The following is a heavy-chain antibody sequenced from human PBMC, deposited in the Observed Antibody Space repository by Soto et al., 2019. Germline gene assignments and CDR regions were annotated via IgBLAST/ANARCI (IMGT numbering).Heavy chain of an antibody. J-gene: IGHJ6*02. CDR2: INPNSGGT. D-gene: IGHD3-10*01. V-gene: IGHV1-2*04. Sequence: ASVKVSCKASGYTFTGYYMHWVRQAPGQGLEWMGWINPNSGGTNYAQKFQGWVTMTRDTSISTAYMELSRLRSDDTAVYYCARDYYYGSGSYSGMDVWGQGSMVTVSS. CDR1: GYTFTGYY. CDR3: ARDYYYGSGSYSGMDV.